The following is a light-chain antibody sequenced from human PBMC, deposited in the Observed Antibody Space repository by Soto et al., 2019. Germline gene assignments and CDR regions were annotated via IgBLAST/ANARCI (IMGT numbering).Light chain of an antibody. Sequence: SVLTPPASVSGSPGQSITISCTGTGSDIGAYNYVSWYQQHPGKAPKLIIHGVTHRPSGVSTRFSASKSAYTASLTISGLQAEDEADYYCSSFTTNYFYVFGTGTKV. CDR3: SSFTTNYFYV. CDR1: GSDIGAYNY. J-gene: IGLJ1*01. CDR2: GVT. V-gene: IGLV2-14*01.